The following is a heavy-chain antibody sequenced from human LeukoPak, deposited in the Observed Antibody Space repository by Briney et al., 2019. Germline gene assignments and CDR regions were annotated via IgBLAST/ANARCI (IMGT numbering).Heavy chain of an antibody. CDR3: AGRRRDGYSYYYGMDV. Sequence: GGSLRLSCVVSGFSFSGYVMSWVRQPPGKGLEWVSDISGSGGSTYYADSVKGRFTISRGNSKNTLYLQMDSLRAEDTAVYYCAGRRRDGYSYYYGMDVWGQGTTVTVSS. CDR1: GFSFSGYV. CDR2: ISGSGGST. D-gene: IGHD5-24*01. J-gene: IGHJ6*02. V-gene: IGHV3-23*01.